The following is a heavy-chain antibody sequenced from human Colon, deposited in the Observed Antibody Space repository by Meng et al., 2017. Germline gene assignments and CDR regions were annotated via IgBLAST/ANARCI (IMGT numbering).Heavy chain of an antibody. CDR1: GGSITSHN. CDR2: GSFSGGT. Sequence: SQTLSLTCTVSGGSITSHNWNWIRQSPGKGLEWIGAGSFSGGTNYNPSLKGRVTTSVDTSKNQFSLKLSSVTTADTAVYYCARDGDYASNYFDSWGQEILVTVSS. J-gene: IGHJ4*02. D-gene: IGHD4-17*01. CDR3: ARDGDYASNYFDS. V-gene: IGHV4-59*11.